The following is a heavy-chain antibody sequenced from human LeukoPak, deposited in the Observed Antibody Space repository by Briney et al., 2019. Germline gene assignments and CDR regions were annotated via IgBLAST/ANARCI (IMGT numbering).Heavy chain of an antibody. V-gene: IGHV3-15*01. Sequence: GGSLRLSCAASGFTFTNAWMSWVRQAPGKGLEWVGRIKSKIDGGTTEYAASVKGRFTISRDDSKNTLYLQMNSLKTEDTAAYYCTTDYDFWSGLHDYWGQGTLVTVSS. CDR1: GFTFTNAW. J-gene: IGHJ4*02. CDR2: IKSKIDGGTT. CDR3: TTDYDFWSGLHDY. D-gene: IGHD3-3*01.